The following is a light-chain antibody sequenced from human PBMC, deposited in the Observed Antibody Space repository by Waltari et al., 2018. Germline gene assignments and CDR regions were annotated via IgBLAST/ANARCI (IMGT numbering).Light chain of an antibody. Sequence: QSALTQPASVSGSPGQSITISCSGSSSDVGPYNLVSWYQQHPGKVPKLMIYEVTERPSGVSNRFSASKSGNTASLTISGLQAEDEADYYSCSYAGSNTYVFGTGTKVIVL. J-gene: IGLJ1*01. V-gene: IGLV2-23*02. CDR1: SSDVGPYNL. CDR3: CSYAGSNTYV. CDR2: EVT.